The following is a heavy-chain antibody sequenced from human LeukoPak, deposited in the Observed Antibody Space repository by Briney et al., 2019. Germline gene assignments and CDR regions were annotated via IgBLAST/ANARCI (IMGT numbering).Heavy chain of an antibody. Sequence: GESLKISCKGSGYSFTSYWISWVRQLPGKGLEWMGRIDPSDSYTNYSPSFQGHVTISADKSISTAYLQWSSLKASDTAMYYCARREWLDSKGMDYWGQGTLVTVSS. CDR3: ARREWLDSKGMDY. CDR2: IDPSDSYT. D-gene: IGHD6-19*01. V-gene: IGHV5-10-1*01. CDR1: GYSFTSYW. J-gene: IGHJ4*02.